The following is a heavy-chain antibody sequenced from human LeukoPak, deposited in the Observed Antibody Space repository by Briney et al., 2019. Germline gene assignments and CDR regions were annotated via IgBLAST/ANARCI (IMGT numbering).Heavy chain of an antibody. CDR2: ISAYNGNT. V-gene: IGHV1-18*01. CDR3: ARDTGVLLWFGELDFDY. J-gene: IGHJ4*02. CDR1: GYTFTSYG. Sequence: ASVKVSCKASGYTFTSYGISWVRQAPGQGLEWMGWISAYNGNTNYAQKLQGRVTMTTDTSTSTAYMELRSLRSDDTAVYYCARDTGVLLWFGELDFDYWGQGTLVTVSS. D-gene: IGHD3-10*01.